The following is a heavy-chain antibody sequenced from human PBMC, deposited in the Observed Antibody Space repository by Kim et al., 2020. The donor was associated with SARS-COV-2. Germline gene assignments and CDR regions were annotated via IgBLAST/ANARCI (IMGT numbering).Heavy chain of an antibody. CDR1: GYTFTSYG. Sequence: ASVKVSCKASGYTFTSYGISWVRQAPGQGLEWMGWISAYNGNTNYAQKLQGRVTMTTDTSTSTAYMELRSLRSDDTAVYYCAREGICSDGSCYRTTYGMDVWGQGTTVTVSS. D-gene: IGHD2-15*01. CDR2: ISAYNGNT. CDR3: AREGICSDGSCYRTTYGMDV. V-gene: IGHV1-18*01. J-gene: IGHJ6*02.